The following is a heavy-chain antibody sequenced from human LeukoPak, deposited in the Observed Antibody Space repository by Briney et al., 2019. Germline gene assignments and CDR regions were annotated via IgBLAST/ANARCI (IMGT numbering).Heavy chain of an antibody. V-gene: IGHV4-34*01. J-gene: IGHJ4*02. D-gene: IGHD3-10*01. CDR1: GGSFSGYY. CDR2: INHSGST. CDR3: ARRGWFGELFPANY. Sequence: SETLSLTCAVYGGSFSGYYWSWIRQPPGKGLEWIGEINHSGSTNYNPSLKSRVTISVDTSKNQFSLKLSSVTAADTAVYYCARRGWFGELFPANYWGQGTLVTVSS.